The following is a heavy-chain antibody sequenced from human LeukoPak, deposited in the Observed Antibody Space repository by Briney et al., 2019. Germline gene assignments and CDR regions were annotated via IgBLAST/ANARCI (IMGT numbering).Heavy chain of an antibody. J-gene: IGHJ6*02. V-gene: IGHV3-11*04. Sequence: PGGSLRLSCAASGFTFSDYYMSWVRQAPGEGLEWVSYISSSVSTIYYADSVKGRFTISRDNSKNTLYLQMNSLRAEDTAVYYCARDPRWGNYYYGMDAWGQGTTVTVSS. D-gene: IGHD4-23*01. CDR2: ISSSVSTI. CDR1: GFTFSDYY. CDR3: ARDPRWGNYYYGMDA.